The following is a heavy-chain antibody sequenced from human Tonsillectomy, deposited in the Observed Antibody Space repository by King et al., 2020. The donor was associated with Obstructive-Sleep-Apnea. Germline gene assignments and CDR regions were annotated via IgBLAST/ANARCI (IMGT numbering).Heavy chain of an antibody. D-gene: IGHD2-21*01. V-gene: IGHV3-30-3*01. CDR1: GFTFSSYA. CDR3: ARDKEVSERHDS. Sequence: VQLVESGGGVVQPGRSLRLSCAASGFTFSSYAMHWVRQAPGKGLEGVALISYDGSNKYYADSVKGRFTISRDNSKNTLYLQMNSLRAEDTAVYYCARDKEVSERHDSWGQGYLVTVSS. J-gene: IGHJ5*01. CDR2: ISYDGSNK.